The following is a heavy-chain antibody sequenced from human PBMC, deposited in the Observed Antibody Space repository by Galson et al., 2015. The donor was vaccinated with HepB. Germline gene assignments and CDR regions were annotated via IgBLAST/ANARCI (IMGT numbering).Heavy chain of an antibody. CDR3: AKDRQIVVVTATLYNWFDP. J-gene: IGHJ5*02. D-gene: IGHD2-21*02. CDR1: GFTFSSYA. V-gene: IGHV3-23*01. Sequence: SLRLSCAASGFTFSSYAMSWVRQAPGKGLEWVSAISGSGGSTYYADSVKGRFTISRDNSKNTLYLQMSSLRAEDTAVYYCAKDRQIVVVTATLYNWFDPWGQGTLVTVSS. CDR2: ISGSGGST.